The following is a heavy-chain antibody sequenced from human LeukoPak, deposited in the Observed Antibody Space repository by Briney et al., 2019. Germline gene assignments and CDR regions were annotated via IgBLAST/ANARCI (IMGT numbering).Heavy chain of an antibody. D-gene: IGHD2-8*01. CDR1: GYSITSNYC. Sequence: SETLSLTCAVSGYSITSNYCWGWIRQPPGRGLEWIGSIHHGVSTFYNPSLKSRVTMSVDTSNNHFSLRLTSVTAADTAVYYCARDRDDSTNYTPYYFDYWGQGALVAVSS. V-gene: IGHV4-38-2*02. CDR3: ARDRDDSTNYTPYYFDY. J-gene: IGHJ4*02. CDR2: IHHGVST.